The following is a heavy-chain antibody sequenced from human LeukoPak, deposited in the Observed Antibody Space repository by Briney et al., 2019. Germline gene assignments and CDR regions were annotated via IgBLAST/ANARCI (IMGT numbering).Heavy chain of an antibody. CDR3: ARDGSDSSSSRWFDP. V-gene: IGHV1-69*05. D-gene: IGHD6-6*01. J-gene: IGHJ5*02. CDR2: IIPIFGTA. Sequence: SVKVSCKASGGTFSSYAISWVRQAPGQGLEWMGGIIPIFGTANYAQKFQGRVTITTDESTSTAYMELSSLRSEDTAVYYCARDGSDSSSSRWFDPWGQGTLVTVSS. CDR1: GGTFSSYA.